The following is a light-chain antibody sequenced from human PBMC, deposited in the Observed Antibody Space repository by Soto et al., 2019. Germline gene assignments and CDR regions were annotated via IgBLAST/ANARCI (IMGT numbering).Light chain of an antibody. CDR3: QQYNNWPPTYT. CDR1: QSVRST. Sequence: EIVMTQSPATLSVSPGEKPTLSSRASQSVRSTLAWYQQKPGQAPRLLIYGASTRATGIPARFSGSGSGTEFTLTISSLQSEDFAVYYCQQYNNWPPTYTFGQGTKLEIK. CDR2: GAS. V-gene: IGKV3-15*01. J-gene: IGKJ2*01.